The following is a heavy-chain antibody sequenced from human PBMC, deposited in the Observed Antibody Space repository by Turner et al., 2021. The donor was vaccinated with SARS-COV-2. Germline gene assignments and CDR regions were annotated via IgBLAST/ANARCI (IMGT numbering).Heavy chain of an antibody. D-gene: IGHD3-10*01. V-gene: IGHV1-69*01. J-gene: IGHJ6*02. Sequence: QVQLVQSGAELKKPGSSVKVSCKASGGMFSSYVISWVRQAPGQGLGLMGGRHPISGTTNYAQKFQGRVTITADESTSTAYMELSSLKSEDTAVYYCARGKDYYGSGSYYPTHYYYGMDVWGQGTTVTVSS. CDR2: RHPISGTT. CDR1: GGMFSSYV. CDR3: ARGKDYYGSGSYYPTHYYYGMDV.